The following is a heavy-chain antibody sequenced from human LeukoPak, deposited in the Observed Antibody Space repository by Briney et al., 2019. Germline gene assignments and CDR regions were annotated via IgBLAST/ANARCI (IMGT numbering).Heavy chain of an antibody. CDR3: ARHGGSIAAAPVDY. V-gene: IGHV4-39*01. CDR1: GGSISSSSYY. J-gene: IGHJ4*02. CDR2: IYYSGST. D-gene: IGHD6-13*01. Sequence: PSETLSLTCTVSGGSISSSSYYWGWIRQPPGKGLEWIGSIYYSGSTYYNPSLKSRVTISVDTSKNQFSLKLSSVTAADTAVYYCARHGGSIAAAPVDYWGQGTLVTVSS.